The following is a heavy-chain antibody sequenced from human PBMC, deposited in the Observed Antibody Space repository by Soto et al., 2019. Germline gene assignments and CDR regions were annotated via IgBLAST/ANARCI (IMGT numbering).Heavy chain of an antibody. CDR2: ISYDGSNK. CDR1: GFTFSSYG. Sequence: QVQLVESGGGVVQPGRSLRLSCAASGFTFSSYGMHWVRQAPGKGLEWVAVISYDGSNKYYADSVKGRFTISRDNSKNTLYLQMNSLRAEDTAVYYCAKVGSSSWYDRVYYFDYWGQGTLVTVSS. D-gene: IGHD6-13*01. J-gene: IGHJ4*02. V-gene: IGHV3-30*18. CDR3: AKVGSSSWYDRVYYFDY.